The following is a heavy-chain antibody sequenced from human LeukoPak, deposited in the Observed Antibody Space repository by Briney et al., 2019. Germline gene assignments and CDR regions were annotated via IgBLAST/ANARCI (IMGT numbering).Heavy chain of an antibody. J-gene: IGHJ3*02. CDR1: GGSISSYY. Sequence: SETLSLTCTVSGGSISSYYWSWIRQPPGKGLEWLGYIYYSGSINYNPSLKSRVTISVDTSKNQFSLKLSSVTAADTAVYYYARDSVYYGVHDAFDIWGQGTMVTVSS. D-gene: IGHD3-3*01. CDR3: ARDSVYYGVHDAFDI. CDR2: IYYSGSI. V-gene: IGHV4-59*01.